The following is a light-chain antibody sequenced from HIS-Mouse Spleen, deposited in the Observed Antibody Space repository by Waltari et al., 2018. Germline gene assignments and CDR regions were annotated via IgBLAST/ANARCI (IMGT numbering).Light chain of an antibody. CDR3: QVWDSSSDHVV. CDR2: DDS. Sequence: SYVLTQPPSVSVAPGKTARITCGGNNIGSKSVHWYQQKPGQAPVLVVYDDSDRPSGIPRRSSGSNPGNTATLTISRVEAGDEADYYCQVWDSSSDHVVFGGGTKLTVL. J-gene: IGLJ2*01. V-gene: IGLV3-21*03. CDR1: NIGSKS.